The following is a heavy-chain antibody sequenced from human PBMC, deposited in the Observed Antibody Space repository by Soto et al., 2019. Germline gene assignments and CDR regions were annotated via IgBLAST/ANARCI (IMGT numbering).Heavy chain of an antibody. CDR1: GAIVNSYS. Sequence: QVQLVQSGAEVKKPGSSVKVSCKASGAIVNSYSFSWVRQAPGQGLEWMGGIMPVFGTPTYAQRFQGRVTIALDESTSTVYMELTSLRSEDTAVYYCARGYRYYYATSGYYPLEYWGQGTLVTVSS. D-gene: IGHD3-22*01. V-gene: IGHV1-69*01. J-gene: IGHJ4*02. CDR3: ARGYRYYYATSGYYPLEY. CDR2: IMPVFGTP.